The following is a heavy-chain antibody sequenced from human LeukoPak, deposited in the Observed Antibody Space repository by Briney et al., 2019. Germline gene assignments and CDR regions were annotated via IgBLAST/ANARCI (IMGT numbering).Heavy chain of an antibody. V-gene: IGHV1-46*01. CDR1: GYTFTSYY. CDR3: ARDAPDDSSGYYFDY. J-gene: IGHJ4*02. D-gene: IGHD3-22*01. Sequence: ASVKVSCKASGYTFTSYYIHWVRQAPGQGLDWMGIINTRGGSISYAQKFQGRVTMTRDTSTSTVYMELSSLRSEDTAVYYCARDAPDDSSGYYFDYWGQGTLVTVSS. CDR2: INTRGGSI.